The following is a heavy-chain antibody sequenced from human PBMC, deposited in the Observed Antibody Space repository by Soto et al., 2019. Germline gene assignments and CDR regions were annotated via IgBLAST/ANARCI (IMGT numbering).Heavy chain of an antibody. CDR3: ARDIVVVVDGDDY. V-gene: IGHV1-18*01. D-gene: IGHD2-15*01. CDR2: ISAYNGNT. J-gene: IGHJ4*02. Sequence: QVQLVQSGAEVKKPGASVKVSCKASGYTFTSYGISWVRQAPGQGREWMGWISAYNGNTKCAQKLQGRVTMTTHTSTRNGYMELGSLRSDGTAVYYGARDIVVVVDGDDYWGQGTLVTVSS. CDR1: GYTFTSYG.